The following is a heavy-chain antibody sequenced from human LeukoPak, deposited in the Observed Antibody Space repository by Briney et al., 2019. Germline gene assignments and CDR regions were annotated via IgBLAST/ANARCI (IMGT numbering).Heavy chain of an antibody. CDR1: GFTVSSNY. CDR2: IYTGGST. CDR3: ASRRGGGDYQMLDY. J-gene: IGHJ4*02. V-gene: IGHV3-53*01. Sequence: GGSLRLSCAASGFTVSSNYMSWVRQAPGKGLEWVSVIYTGGSTYYADSVKGRFTISRNNSKNTLYLQMNSLRAEDTAVYYCASRRGGGDYQMLDYWGQGTLVTVSS. D-gene: IGHD4-17*01.